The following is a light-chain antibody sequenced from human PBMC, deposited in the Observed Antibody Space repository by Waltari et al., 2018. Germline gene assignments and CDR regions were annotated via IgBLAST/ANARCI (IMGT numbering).Light chain of an antibody. V-gene: IGLV1-40*01. CDR3: QSYDTSLRSSV. CDR1: SSNIWAAYD. Sequence: QSVLTQPPSVSGAPGQRVTISCTGSSSNIWAAYDVHWYQQIPGTAPQLLIYRNTNRTYGVPDRCSGSKSCTSAALAITGRQAEDEADYYCQSYDTSLRSSVFGGGTKLTVL. J-gene: IGLJ2*01. CDR2: RNT.